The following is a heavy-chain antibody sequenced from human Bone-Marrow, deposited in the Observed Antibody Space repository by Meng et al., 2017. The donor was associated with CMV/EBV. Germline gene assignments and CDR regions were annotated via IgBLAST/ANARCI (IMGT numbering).Heavy chain of an antibody. CDR2: ITSSGRTI. J-gene: IGHJ6*02. D-gene: IGHD2-8*01. CDR1: GFTFSTYE. V-gene: IGHV3-48*03. CDR3: ARVRLMWGMDV. Sequence: GGSLRLSCVASGFTFSTYEMNWVRQAPGKGLEWVSYITSSGRTIHYADSVKGRFTISRDNAKNSLYLQMNSLRAEDTAVYYCARVRLMWGMDVWGQGTTVTVSS.